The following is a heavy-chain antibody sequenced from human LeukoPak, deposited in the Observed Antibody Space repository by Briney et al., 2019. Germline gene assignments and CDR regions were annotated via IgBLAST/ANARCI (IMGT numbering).Heavy chain of an antibody. CDR1: GYTFTGYY. V-gene: IGHV1-3*01. J-gene: IGHJ4*02. D-gene: IGHD3-22*01. Sequence: ASVKVSCKASGYTFTGYYMHWVRQAPGQRLEWMGWINAGNGNTKYSQKFQGRVTITRNTSISTAYMELSSLRSEDTAVYYCARSPPYDSSLDEYWGQGTLVTVSS. CDR2: INAGNGNT. CDR3: ARSPPYDSSLDEY.